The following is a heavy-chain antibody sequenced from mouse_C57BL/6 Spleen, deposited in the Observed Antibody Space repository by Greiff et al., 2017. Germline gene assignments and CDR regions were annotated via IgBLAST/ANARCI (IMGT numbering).Heavy chain of an antibody. CDR1: GYTFTSYW. Sequence: QVQLQQPGAELVRPGSSVKLSCKASGYTFTSYWMHWVKQRPIQGLEWIGNIDPSDSETHYNQKFKDKATLTVVKSSSTAYMQLSSLTSEDSAVYYWARDDGSSLFAYWGQGTLVTVSA. V-gene: IGHV1-52*01. CDR2: IDPSDSET. CDR3: ARDDGSSLFAY. J-gene: IGHJ3*01. D-gene: IGHD1-1*01.